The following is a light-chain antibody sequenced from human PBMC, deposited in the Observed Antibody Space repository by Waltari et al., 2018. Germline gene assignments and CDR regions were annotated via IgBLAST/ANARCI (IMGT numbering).Light chain of an antibody. CDR3: QKYERLPAT. V-gene: IGKV3-20*01. CDR2: GTS. J-gene: IGKJ1*01. Sequence: EIVLTQSPGTLSLSPGESATLSCRASQSVGRSLTWYQQKPGQAPRLLIYGTSTRATGIPDRFSGSGSGTDFSLTISRLEPEDFAVYYCQKYERLPATFGQGTKVEIK. CDR1: QSVGRS.